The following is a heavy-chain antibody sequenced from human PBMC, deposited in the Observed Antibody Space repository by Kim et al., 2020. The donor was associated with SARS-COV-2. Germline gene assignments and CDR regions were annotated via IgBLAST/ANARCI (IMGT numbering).Heavy chain of an antibody. CDR2: ISYDGSNK. CDR1: GFTFSSYA. V-gene: IGHV3-30*04. J-gene: IGHJ4*01. CDR3: ARAGSSSWFRKPYFDY. D-gene: IGHD6-13*01. Sequence: GGSLRLSCAASGFTFSSYAMHWVRQAPGKGLEWVAVISYDGSNKYYADSVKGRFTISRDNSKNTLYLQMNSLRAEDTAVYYCARAGSSSWFRKPYFDYW.